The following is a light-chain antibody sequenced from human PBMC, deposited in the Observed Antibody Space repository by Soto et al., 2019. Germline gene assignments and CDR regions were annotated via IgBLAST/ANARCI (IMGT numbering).Light chain of an antibody. CDR3: QQSYSTRIP. CDR1: QSISSY. J-gene: IGKJ5*01. CDR2: VTS. Sequence: DIQMTQSPSSLSASVGDRVTITCRASQSISSYLNWYQQKPGKAPKLLIYVTSSLQSGDPSRFSGSRSVTHFDLTISSLQPQDLATYYCQQSYSTRIPFGQGPRLEIK. V-gene: IGKV1-39*01.